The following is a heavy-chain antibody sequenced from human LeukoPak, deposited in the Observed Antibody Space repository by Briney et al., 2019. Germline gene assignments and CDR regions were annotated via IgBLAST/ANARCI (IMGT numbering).Heavy chain of an antibody. CDR1: GFTFSSYS. CDR2: ISSGNEAT. Sequence: GGPLRLPCAASGFTFSSYSLTWVRQAPGKGLKCVSYISSGNEATSYADSVKGRFTSSRDYAKNSLYLQMNSLRAEDTAVYYCARVARGNYYHFDSWGQGTLVTVSS. V-gene: IGHV3-48*04. CDR3: ARVARGNYYHFDS. J-gene: IGHJ4*02. D-gene: IGHD1-26*01.